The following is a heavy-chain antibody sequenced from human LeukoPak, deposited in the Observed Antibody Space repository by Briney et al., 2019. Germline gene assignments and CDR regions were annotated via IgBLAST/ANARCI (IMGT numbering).Heavy chain of an antibody. CDR3: ARNILAVAGWWALLYYYGMDV. J-gene: IGHJ6*02. CDR1: GGSISSSSYY. D-gene: IGHD6-19*01. Sequence: SETLSLTCTVSGGSISSSSYYWGWIRQPPGKGLEWIGSIYYSGSTYYNPSLKSRVTISVDTSKNQFSLKLSSVTAADTAVYYCARNILAVAGWWALLYYYGMDVWGQGTTVTVSS. V-gene: IGHV4-39*01. CDR2: IYYSGST.